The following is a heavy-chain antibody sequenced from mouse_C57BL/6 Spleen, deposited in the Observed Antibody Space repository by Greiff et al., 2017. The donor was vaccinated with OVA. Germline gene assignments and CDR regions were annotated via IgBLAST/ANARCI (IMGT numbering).Heavy chain of an antibody. Sequence: EVMLVESGGGLVQPGGSLKLSCAASGFTFSDYYMYWVRQTPEKRLEWVAYISNGGGSTYYPDTVKGRFTISRDNAKNTLYLQMSRLKSEDTAMYYCARLSGGYFDYWGQGTTLTVSS. V-gene: IGHV5-12*01. CDR2: ISNGGGST. CDR1: GFTFSDYY. J-gene: IGHJ2*01. CDR3: ARLSGGYFDY.